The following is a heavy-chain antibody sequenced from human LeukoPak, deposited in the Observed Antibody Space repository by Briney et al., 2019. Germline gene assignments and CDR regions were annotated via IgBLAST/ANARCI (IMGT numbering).Heavy chain of an antibody. D-gene: IGHD6-13*01. V-gene: IGHV3-9*03. J-gene: IGHJ3*02. CDR1: GFTFDDYA. CDR3: AKDKAAAGPADAFDI. Sequence: VRSLRLSCAASGFTFDDYAMHWVRQAPGKGLEWVSGISWNSGSIGYADSVKGRFTISRDNAKNSLYLQMNSLRAEDMALYYCAKDKAAAGPADAFDIWGQGTMVTVSS. CDR2: ISWNSGSI.